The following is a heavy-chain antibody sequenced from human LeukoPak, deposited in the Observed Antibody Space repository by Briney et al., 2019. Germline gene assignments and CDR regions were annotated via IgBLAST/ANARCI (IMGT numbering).Heavy chain of an antibody. V-gene: IGHV4-59*01. J-gene: IGHJ4*02. CDR1: GGSLTNY. CDR2: IYHTGST. CDR3: ASRKLGNDY. D-gene: IGHD7-27*01. Sequence: SETLSLTCTVSGGSLTNYWTWLRQPPGKGLEWIGYIYHTGSTSYSPSLKSRVTISADTSQNQFSLKLSSVNAADKAVYYCASRKLGNDYWGQGTLVTVSS.